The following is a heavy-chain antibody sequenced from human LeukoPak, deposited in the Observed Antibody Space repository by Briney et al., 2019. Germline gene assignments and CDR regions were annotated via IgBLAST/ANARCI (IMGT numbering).Heavy chain of an antibody. Sequence: GGSLRLSCAVSGFTFSNYAMSWVRQAPGKGLEWVSGVSTSGVDTYYADSVKGRFTISRDNSKNMLYLQMNSLRAEDTAVYYCAKDQRYWAVWGQGTTVTVSS. D-gene: IGHD2-15*01. CDR3: AKDQRYWAV. V-gene: IGHV3-23*01. CDR2: VSTSGVDT. J-gene: IGHJ6*02. CDR1: GFTFSNYA.